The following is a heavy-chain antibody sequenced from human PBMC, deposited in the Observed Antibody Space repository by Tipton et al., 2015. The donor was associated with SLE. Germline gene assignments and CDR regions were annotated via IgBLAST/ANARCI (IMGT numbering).Heavy chain of an antibody. CDR2: VYYSGTT. Sequence: TLSLTCTVSGGSVSSSHYYWGWIRQPPGKGLEWIGSVYYSGTTYYNPSLKSRVTISVDTSKSQFSLKLSSVTAADTAVYYCASWGPIVYYYYYMDVWGKGTTVTVSS. D-gene: IGHD3-16*01. J-gene: IGHJ6*03. CDR3: ASWGPIVYYYYYMDV. V-gene: IGHV4-39*07. CDR1: GGSVSSSHYY.